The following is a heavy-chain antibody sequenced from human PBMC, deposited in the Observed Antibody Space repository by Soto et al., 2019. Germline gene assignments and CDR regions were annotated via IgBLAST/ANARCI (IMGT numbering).Heavy chain of an antibody. CDR2: IIPIFGTA. J-gene: IGHJ4*02. CDR3: AREESGSYVFDY. V-gene: IGHV1-69*12. D-gene: IGHD1-26*01. CDR1: GGTFSSYA. Sequence: QVQLVQSGAEVKKPGSSVKVSCKASGGTFSSYAISWVRQAPGQGLEWMGGIIPIFGTANYAQKFQGRVTITAAESTSAAYMERSSLRAEDTAVYYCAREESGSYVFDYWGQGTLVTVSS.